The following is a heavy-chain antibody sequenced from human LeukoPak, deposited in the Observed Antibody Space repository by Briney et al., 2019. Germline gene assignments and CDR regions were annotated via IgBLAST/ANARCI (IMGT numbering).Heavy chain of an antibody. CDR2: INPNSGGT. D-gene: IGHD3-3*01. CDR3: ARDSGITIFPKTYYYYGMDV. J-gene: IGHJ6*02. CDR1: GYTFTGYY. V-gene: IGHV1-2*02. Sequence: GASVKVSCKASGYTFTGYYMHWVRQAPGQGLEWTGWINPNSGGTNYAQKFQGRVTMTRDTSISTAYMELSRLRSDDTAVYYCARDSGITIFPKTYYYYGMDVWGQGTTVTVSS.